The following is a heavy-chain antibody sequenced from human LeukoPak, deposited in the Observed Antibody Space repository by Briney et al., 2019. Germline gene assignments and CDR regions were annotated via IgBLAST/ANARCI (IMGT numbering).Heavy chain of an antibody. Sequence: ASVKVSCKASGYTFTSYAFSWVRQAPGQGLEWMGWISAYNGHTNYAQKYQGRVTMTTDTSTSTGYMELRSLRSDDTAVYYCARDKDLGAVAGTYYWGQGTLVTVSS. CDR1: GYTFTSYA. V-gene: IGHV1-18*04. CDR2: ISAYNGHT. CDR3: ARDKDLGAVAGTYY. D-gene: IGHD6-19*01. J-gene: IGHJ4*02.